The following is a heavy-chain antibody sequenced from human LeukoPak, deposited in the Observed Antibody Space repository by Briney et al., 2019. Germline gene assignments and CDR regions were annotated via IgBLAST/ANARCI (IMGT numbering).Heavy chain of an antibody. J-gene: IGHJ3*02. CDR3: ARSGAKRITMVRGVIYAFDI. Sequence: ASVKVSCKASGYTFTSYDISWVRQAPGQGLEWMGGLNPNIGNTGYAQKFQGRVTMTRNTSISTAYMELSSLRSEDTAVYYCARSGAKRITMVRGVIYAFDIWGQGTMVTVSS. CDR1: GYTFTSYD. D-gene: IGHD3-10*01. CDR2: LNPNIGNT. V-gene: IGHV1-8*01.